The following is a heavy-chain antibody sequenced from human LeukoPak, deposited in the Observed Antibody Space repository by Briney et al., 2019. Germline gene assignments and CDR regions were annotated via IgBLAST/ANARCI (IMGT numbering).Heavy chain of an antibody. Sequence: GGSLRLSCVVSGFTFSNYNMNWVRQAPGKGLEWVSAISGSGDSTYYADSVKGRFTISRDNSKNTLYLQMHSLRAEDTAIYFCVKEIGRSYYYGSGSYYDPVSYWGQGTLVTVSS. V-gene: IGHV3-23*01. D-gene: IGHD3-10*01. CDR3: VKEIGRSYYYGSGSYYDPVSY. CDR1: GFTFSNYN. CDR2: ISGSGDST. J-gene: IGHJ4*02.